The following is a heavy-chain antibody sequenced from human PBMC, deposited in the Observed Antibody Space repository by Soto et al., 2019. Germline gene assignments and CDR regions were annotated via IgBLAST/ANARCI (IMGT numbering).Heavy chain of an antibody. CDR1: GFTFNNYA. D-gene: IGHD3-10*01. J-gene: IGHJ4*02. Sequence: EVQLLESGGGLVQPGGSLRLSCAASGFTFNNYAMTWVRQAPGKGLEWVSAISGGGDTTSYADSVKGRFTVSRDGSQNTLHLQTSSLRAEDTALYYCAKGRGGSGSLTPRVDFWGQGTLVTVSS. V-gene: IGHV3-23*01. CDR3: AKGRGGSGSLTPRVDF. CDR2: ISGGGDTT.